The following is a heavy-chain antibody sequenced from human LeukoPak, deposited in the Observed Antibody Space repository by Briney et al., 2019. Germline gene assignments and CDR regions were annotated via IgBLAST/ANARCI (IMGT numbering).Heavy chain of an antibody. CDR1: GGSISSGGYS. D-gene: IGHD4-17*01. V-gene: IGHV4-30-2*01. CDR2: IYHSGST. Sequence: SETLSLTCAVSGGSISSGGYSWSWIRQPPGKGLEWIGYIYHSGSTNYNPSLKSRVTISVDTSKNQFSLKLSSVTAADTAVYYCARRSPTVTTSWFDPWGQGTLVTVSS. J-gene: IGHJ5*02. CDR3: ARRSPTVTTSWFDP.